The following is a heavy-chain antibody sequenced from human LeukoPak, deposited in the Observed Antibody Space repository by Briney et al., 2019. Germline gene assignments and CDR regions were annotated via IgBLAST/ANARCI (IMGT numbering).Heavy chain of an antibody. D-gene: IGHD4-11*01. J-gene: IGHJ4*02. CDR3: ARGGNSNYAADY. CDR1: GFTFSRFW. CDR2: IKQDGSEK. V-gene: IGHV3-7*01. Sequence: PGGSLRLSCAASGFTFSRFWMSWVRQAPGKGLEWVANIKQDGSEKYYVDAVKGRFTISRDNAKKSLYLQMNSLKAEDTAVYYCARGGNSNYAADYWGQGTLVTVSS.